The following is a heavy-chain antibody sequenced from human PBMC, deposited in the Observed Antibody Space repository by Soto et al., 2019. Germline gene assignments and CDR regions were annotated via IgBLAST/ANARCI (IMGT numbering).Heavy chain of an antibody. CDR2: IWYDGSNK. CDR3: ARDPVINGYWFDP. V-gene: IGHV3-33*01. CDR1: GFTFSSYG. J-gene: IGHJ5*02. Sequence: QVQLVESGGGVVQPGRSLRLSCAASGFTFSSYGMHWVRQAPGKGLEWVAVIWYDGSNKYYADSVKGRFTISRDNSKNTLYLQMNSLRAEDTAVYYCARDPVINGYWFDPWGQGTLVTVSS. D-gene: IGHD2-21*01.